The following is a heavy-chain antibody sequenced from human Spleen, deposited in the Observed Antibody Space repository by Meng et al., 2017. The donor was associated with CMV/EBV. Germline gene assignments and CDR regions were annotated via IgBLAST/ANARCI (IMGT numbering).Heavy chain of an antibody. CDR3: ARPHYCSSTSCYRAFDI. J-gene: IGHJ3*02. V-gene: IGHV5-51*01. CDR1: GYKFTSNW. D-gene: IGHD2-2*01. Sequence: GESLKISCKGSGYKFTSNWIGWVRQMPGKGLEWMGIIYPGDSDTRYSPSFQGQVTISADKSISTAYLQWSSLKASDTAMYYCARPHYCSSTSCYRAFDIWGQGTMVTVS. CDR2: IYPGDSDT.